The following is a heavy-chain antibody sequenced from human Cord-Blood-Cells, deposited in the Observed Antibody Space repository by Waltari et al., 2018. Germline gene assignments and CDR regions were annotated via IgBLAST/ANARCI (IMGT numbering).Heavy chain of an antibody. J-gene: IGHJ4*02. Sequence: QVQLQESGPGLVKPSETLSLTCAVSGYSISSGYYWGWIRQPPGKGLEWIGSIYHSGSTYYNPSLKSRVTISVDTSKNQFALKLSSVTAADTAVYYCASEGAYYFDYWGQGTLVTVSS. D-gene: IGHD1-26*01. CDR2: IYHSGST. CDR1: GYSISSGYY. V-gene: IGHV4-38-2*01. CDR3: ASEGAYYFDY.